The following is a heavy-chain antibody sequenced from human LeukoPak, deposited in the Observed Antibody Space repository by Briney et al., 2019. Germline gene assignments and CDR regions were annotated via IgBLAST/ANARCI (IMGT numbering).Heavy chain of an antibody. CDR3: ARLIRHYDILTGYYRVFDY. V-gene: IGHV4-59*08. J-gene: IGHJ4*02. CDR1: GGSISGYY. Sequence: SETLSLTCIVSGGSISGYYWSWIRQPPGKGLEWIGYIYYSGSTYYNPSLKSRVTISVDTSKNQFSLKLSSVTAADTAVYYCARLIRHYDILTGYYRVFDYWGQGTLVTVSS. CDR2: IYYSGST. D-gene: IGHD3-9*01.